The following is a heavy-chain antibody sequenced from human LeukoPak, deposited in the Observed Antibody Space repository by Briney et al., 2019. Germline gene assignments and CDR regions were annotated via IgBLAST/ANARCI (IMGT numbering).Heavy chain of an antibody. CDR1: GRSIRSYY. Sequence: SETLSLTCTVSGRSIRSYYWSWIRQPPGKGLEWIGYIYTSGSTNYNPSLKSRVTISVDTSKNHFSLKLSSVTAADTAVYYCARGVAFWSGPWGWFDPWGQGTLVTVSS. V-gene: IGHV4-4*09. D-gene: IGHD3-3*01. CDR2: IYTSGST. CDR3: ARGVAFWSGPWGWFDP. J-gene: IGHJ5*02.